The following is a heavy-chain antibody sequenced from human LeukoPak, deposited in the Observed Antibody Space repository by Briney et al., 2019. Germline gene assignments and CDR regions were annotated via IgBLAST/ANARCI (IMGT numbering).Heavy chain of an antibody. J-gene: IGHJ4*02. D-gene: IGHD6-13*01. Sequence: GGSLRLSCAASGFTFSSYAMHWVRQAPGKGLEWVAVISYDGSNKYYADSVKGRFTISRDNSKNTLYLQMNSLRAEDTAVYYCASPIAAAGTSQGLNDYWGQGTLVTVSS. V-gene: IGHV3-30-3*01. CDR1: GFTFSSYA. CDR2: ISYDGSNK. CDR3: ASPIAAAGTSQGLNDY.